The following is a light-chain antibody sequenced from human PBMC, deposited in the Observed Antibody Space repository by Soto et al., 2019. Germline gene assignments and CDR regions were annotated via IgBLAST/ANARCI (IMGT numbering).Light chain of an antibody. Sequence: EIVLTQSPGTLSLSPGERATLSCRASQNIGITYLAWYQQKPGQPPRPLIYGASSRATGIPERFSGGGSGTDFTLTISRLEPEDFAVYYCQQYGTSRVTFCGGTKLEIK. CDR1: QNIGITY. J-gene: IGKJ4*01. V-gene: IGKV3-20*01. CDR2: GAS. CDR3: QQYGTSRVT.